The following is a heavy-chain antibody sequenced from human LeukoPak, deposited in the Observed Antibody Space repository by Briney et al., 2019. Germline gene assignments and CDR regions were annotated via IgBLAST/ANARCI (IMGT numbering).Heavy chain of an antibody. CDR3: ASAWTTTRFDP. J-gene: IGHJ5*02. Sequence: SETLSLTCTVSGGSISSSSYYWGWIRQPPGKGLEWIGSIYYSGSTYYNPSLKSRVTISVDTSKNQFSLKLSSVTAADTAVYYCASAWTTTRFDPWGQGTLVTVSS. CDR1: GGSISSSSYY. D-gene: IGHD1-1*01. V-gene: IGHV4-39*07. CDR2: IYYSGST.